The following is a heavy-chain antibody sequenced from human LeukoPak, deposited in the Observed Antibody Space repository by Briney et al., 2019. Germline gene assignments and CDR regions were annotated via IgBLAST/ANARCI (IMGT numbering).Heavy chain of an antibody. CDR3: ARDAAMVYYFDY. J-gene: IGHJ4*02. Sequence: GASVKVSCKASGYTFTGYYMHWVRQAPGQGLEWMGRINPNSGGTNYAQKFQGRVTMTRDTSISTAYMELSRLRSGDTAVYYCARDAAMVYYFDYWGQGTLVTVSS. V-gene: IGHV1-2*06. CDR1: GYTFTGYY. CDR2: INPNSGGT. D-gene: IGHD5-18*01.